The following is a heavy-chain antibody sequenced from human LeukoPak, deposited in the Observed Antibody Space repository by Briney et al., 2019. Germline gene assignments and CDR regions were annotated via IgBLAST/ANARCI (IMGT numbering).Heavy chain of an antibody. D-gene: IGHD6-13*01. V-gene: IGHV1-2*02. J-gene: IGHJ5*02. Sequence: ASVKVSCRASGYSFTDYYIHWVRQAPGQGLEWMGWMNPNSGGTDYAQKFQGRVTLTRDTSISTPYMELSRLRSDDTAIYYCARDPRIAATGDDNWFDPWGQGTLVTVSS. CDR1: GYSFTDYY. CDR3: ARDPRIAATGDDNWFDP. CDR2: MNPNSGGT.